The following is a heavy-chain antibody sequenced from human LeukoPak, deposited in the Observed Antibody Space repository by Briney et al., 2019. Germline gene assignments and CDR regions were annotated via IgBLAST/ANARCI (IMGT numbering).Heavy chain of an antibody. V-gene: IGHV3-7*01. CDR2: IKEDGSET. CDR3: ARETPRRGETRDGYR. CDR1: GFTVSSNY. D-gene: IGHD5-24*01. J-gene: IGHJ4*02. Sequence: GGSLRLSCAASGFTVSSNYMSWVRQVPGKGLECLANIKEDGSETYYADSVKGRFTISRDNPKNLLFLQINSLRVEDTAAYYCARETPRRGETRDGYRWGQGTLVTVSS.